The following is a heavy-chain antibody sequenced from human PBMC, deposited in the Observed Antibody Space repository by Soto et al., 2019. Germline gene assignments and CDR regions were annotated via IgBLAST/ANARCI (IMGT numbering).Heavy chain of an antibody. Sequence: GESLKISCQGSGYSFTTYWISWVRQMPGKGLEWMGKIDPGDSSTNYSPSFRGHITISVDRSINTAHLQLSSLKAADTAVYYCARLEKWYYNYYGLDVWGQGTMVTVSS. J-gene: IGHJ6*02. CDR1: GYSFTTYW. D-gene: IGHD1-26*01. V-gene: IGHV5-10-1*01. CDR3: ARLEKWYYNYYGLDV. CDR2: IDPGDSST.